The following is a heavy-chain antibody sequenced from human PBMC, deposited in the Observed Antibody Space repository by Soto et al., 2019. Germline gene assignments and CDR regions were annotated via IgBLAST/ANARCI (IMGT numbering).Heavy chain of an antibody. D-gene: IGHD3-3*01. V-gene: IGHV3-30-3*01. CDR1: GFTFSSYA. J-gene: IGHJ4*02. CDR3: ARGRGLRFLEWLLSSYFDY. CDR2: ISYDGSNK. Sequence: GGSLRLSCAAPGFTFSSYAMHWVRQAPGKGLEWVAVISYDGSNKYYADSVKGRFTISRDNSKNTLYLQMNSLRAEDTAVYYCARGRGLRFLEWLLSSYFDYWGQGTLVTVSS.